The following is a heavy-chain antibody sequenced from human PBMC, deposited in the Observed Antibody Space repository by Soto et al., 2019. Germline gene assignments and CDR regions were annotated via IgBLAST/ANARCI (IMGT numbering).Heavy chain of an antibody. Sequence: SETLSLTCAVSGGSISSGGYSWSWIRQPPGKGLEWIGYIYHSGSTYYNPSLKSRVTISVDRSKNQFSLKLSSVTAADTAVYYCAAGGGLTRYYWGKGTLVTVAS. CDR2: IYHSGST. J-gene: IGHJ4*02. V-gene: IGHV4-30-2*01. D-gene: IGHD1-26*01. CDR3: AAGGGLTRYY. CDR1: GGSISSGGYS.